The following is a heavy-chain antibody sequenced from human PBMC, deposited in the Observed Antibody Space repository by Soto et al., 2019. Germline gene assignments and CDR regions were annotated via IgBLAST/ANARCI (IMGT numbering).Heavy chain of an antibody. D-gene: IGHD1-26*01. J-gene: IGHJ3*02. V-gene: IGHV1-3*01. CDR1: GYTFTSYA. CDR3: ASGSVGAFDI. CDR2: INAGNGNT. Sequence: ASVKVSFKASGYTFTSYAMHWVHQAPGQRLEWMGWINAGNGNTKYPQKFQGRVTITRDTSASTAYMELSSLRSEDTAVYYCASGSVGAFDIWGQGTMVTVSS.